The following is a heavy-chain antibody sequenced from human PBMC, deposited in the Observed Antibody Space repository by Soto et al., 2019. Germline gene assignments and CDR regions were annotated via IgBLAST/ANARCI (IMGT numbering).Heavy chain of an antibody. CDR1: GGSFSGYY. D-gene: IGHD6-19*01. CDR3: ARGWGAVADY. Sequence: QVQLQQWGAGLLKPSETLSLTCAVYGGSFSGYYWNWIRQPPGKGLEWIGEINHSGSTNYNPSLRSRATIPVDTSKNQFSLKVTSVTAADTAVYYCARGWGAVADYWGQGTLVTVSS. J-gene: IGHJ4*02. CDR2: INHSGST. V-gene: IGHV4-34*01.